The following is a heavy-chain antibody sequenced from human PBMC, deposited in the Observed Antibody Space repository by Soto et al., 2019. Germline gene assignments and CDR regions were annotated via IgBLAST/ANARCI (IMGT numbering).Heavy chain of an antibody. CDR2: INHSGST. J-gene: IGHJ6*02. CDR1: GGSFSGYY. Sequence: QVQLQQWGAGLLKPSETLSLTCAVYGGSFSGYYWSWIRQPPGKGLEWIGEINHSGSTNYNPSLKSRVTISEDPSKNQFSLKLSSVTAADTAVYYCARGIVVVPAATQGRYGMDVWGQGTTVTVSS. V-gene: IGHV4-34*01. CDR3: ARGIVVVPAATQGRYGMDV. D-gene: IGHD2-2*01.